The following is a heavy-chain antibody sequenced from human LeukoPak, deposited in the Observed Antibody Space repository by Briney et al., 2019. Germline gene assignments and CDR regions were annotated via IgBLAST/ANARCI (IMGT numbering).Heavy chain of an antibody. V-gene: IGHV4-30-4*08. CDR2: INHSGST. Sequence: SQTLSLTCTVSGGSISSGDYYWSWIRQPPGKGLEWIGEINHSGSTNYNPSLKSRVTISVDTSKNQFSLNLSSVTAADTAVYYCARAPGAALDWGQGTLVTVSS. CDR3: ARAPGAALD. J-gene: IGHJ4*02. D-gene: IGHD2-15*01. CDR1: GGSISSGDYY.